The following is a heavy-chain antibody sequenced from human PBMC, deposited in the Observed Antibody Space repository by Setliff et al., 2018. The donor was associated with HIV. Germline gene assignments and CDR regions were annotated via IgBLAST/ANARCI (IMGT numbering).Heavy chain of an antibody. D-gene: IGHD3-22*01. J-gene: IGHJ4*02. CDR2: VQYVGPA. CDR3: ARGEPPASRSGLLY. CDR1: GDSISGYY. V-gene: IGHV4-59*01. Sequence: PSETLSLTCTVSGDSISGYYWSWVRQPPGKGLEWIGYVQYVGPANYNPSLQSRPTLSIDTSKNQFSLKLISVTAADTAVYYCARGEPPASRSGLLYWGQGMLVTVSS.